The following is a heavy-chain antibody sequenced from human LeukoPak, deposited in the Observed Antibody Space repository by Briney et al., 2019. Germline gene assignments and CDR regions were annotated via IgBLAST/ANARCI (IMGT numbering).Heavy chain of an antibody. CDR3: SILRNGAFDI. V-gene: IGHV3-53*01. D-gene: IGHD1-1*01. Sequence: GGSLRLSCAASGFTFSSYAMSWVRQAPGKGLELVSLIYSGGGTYYPDSVKGRFTISRDSSKNTLYLQVNGLRAEDTAVYYCSILRNGAFDIWGQGTMVTVSS. CDR1: GFTFSSYA. J-gene: IGHJ3*02. CDR2: IYSGGGT.